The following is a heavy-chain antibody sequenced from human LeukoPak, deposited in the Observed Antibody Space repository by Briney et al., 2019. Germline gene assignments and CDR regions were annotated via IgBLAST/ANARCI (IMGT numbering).Heavy chain of an antibody. D-gene: IGHD3-9*01. J-gene: IGHJ4*02. CDR3: ARLYDILTGNYFDY. CDR2: LYDNGSA. CDR1: GLAVSRNY. V-gene: IGHV3-53*01. Sequence: PGGSLRLSCAASGLAVSRNYMSWVRQAAGKGLEWVSALYDNGSAYYADSVKGRFTISRDNSKNTLYLQMNSLRPEDTAVYYCARLYDILTGNYFDYWGQGTLVTVSS.